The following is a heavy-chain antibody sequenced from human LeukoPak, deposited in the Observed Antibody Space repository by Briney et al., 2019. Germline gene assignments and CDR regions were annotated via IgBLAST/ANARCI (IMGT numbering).Heavy chain of an antibody. CDR2: IHPHGSEE. V-gene: IGHV3-7*01. Sequence: PGGSLRLSCAASGFTFSRFWMTRVRQAPGKGLEWVATIHPHGSEEYYVDSVKGRFTISRDNAKNSLYLQMDSLRAEDTAVYYCIILTLVTAPRHYMDVWGKGTTVTVSS. J-gene: IGHJ6*03. D-gene: IGHD2-21*02. CDR3: IILTLVTAPRHYMDV. CDR1: GFTFSRFW.